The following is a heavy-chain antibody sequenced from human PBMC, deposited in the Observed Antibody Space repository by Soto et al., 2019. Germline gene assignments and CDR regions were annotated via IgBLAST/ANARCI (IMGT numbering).Heavy chain of an antibody. CDR3: ARLPWADYGGIFDP. J-gene: IGHJ5*02. D-gene: IGHD4-17*01. CDR2: INHSGST. CDR1: GGKCRDHD. V-gene: IGHV4-34*01. Sequence: SQLQCVSYAVEGGKCRDHDWHRIRQNPGKGLEWIGEINHSGSTNYNPSLKSRVTISVDTSKNQFSLKLSSVTAADTAVYYCARLPWADYGGIFDPWGQGTLVTVSS.